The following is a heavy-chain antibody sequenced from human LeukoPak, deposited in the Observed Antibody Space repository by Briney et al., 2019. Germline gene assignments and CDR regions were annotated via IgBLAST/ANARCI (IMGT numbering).Heavy chain of an antibody. CDR2: SSNSGST. CDR3: ARRGGSAWYPLDY. D-gene: IGHD6-19*01. J-gene: IGHJ4*02. CDR1: GGSISSYY. V-gene: IGHV4-59*08. Sequence: SETLSLTCTVSGGSISSYYWSWIRQPPGKGLEWIGYSSNSGSTSYNPSLMSRVTISVDRSRNQFSLNLSSVSATDTAVYYCARRGGSAWYPLDYWGQGTLVTVSS.